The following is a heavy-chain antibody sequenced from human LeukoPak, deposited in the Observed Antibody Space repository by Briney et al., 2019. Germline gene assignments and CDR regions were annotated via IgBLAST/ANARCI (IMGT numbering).Heavy chain of an antibody. V-gene: IGHV4-59*08. Sequence: KASETLSLTCSVSGGSINTYLWTWIRQPPGKGLEWIGYISYSGSTNYNPSLKSRVTISVDTSNNRFSLKLTSLTAADTAVYYCVRHLSAGRPAFDIWGQGTMVTVSS. CDR3: VRHLSAGRPAFDI. J-gene: IGHJ3*02. CDR1: GGSINTYL. D-gene: IGHD2-15*01. CDR2: ISYSGST.